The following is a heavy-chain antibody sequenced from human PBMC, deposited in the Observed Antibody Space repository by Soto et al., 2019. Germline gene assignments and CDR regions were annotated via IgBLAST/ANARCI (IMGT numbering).Heavy chain of an antibody. CDR2: IYYSGST. D-gene: IGHD6-13*01. Sequence: SETLSLTCTVSGGSISSGGYYWSWIRQHPGKGLEWIGYIYYSGSTYYNPSLKSRVTISVDTSKNQFSLKLSSVTAADTAVYHCARGGIAAAGIAFGYWGQGTLVTVSS. CDR1: GGSISSGGYY. J-gene: IGHJ4*02. V-gene: IGHV4-31*03. CDR3: ARGGIAAAGIAFGY.